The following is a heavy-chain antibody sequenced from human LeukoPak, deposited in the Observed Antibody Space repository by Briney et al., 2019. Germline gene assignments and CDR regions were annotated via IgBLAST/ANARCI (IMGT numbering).Heavy chain of an antibody. CDR3: AKDPQQQLGVSSGY. V-gene: IGHV3-30*02. D-gene: IGHD6-13*01. Sequence: PGGSLRLSCAASGFTFSSYGMHWLRQAPGKGLEWVAFIRYDGSNKYYADSVKGRFTISRDNSKNTLYLRMNSLRAEDTAVYYCAKDPQQQLGVSSGYWGQGTLVTVSS. CDR1: GFTFSSYG. CDR2: IRYDGSNK. J-gene: IGHJ4*02.